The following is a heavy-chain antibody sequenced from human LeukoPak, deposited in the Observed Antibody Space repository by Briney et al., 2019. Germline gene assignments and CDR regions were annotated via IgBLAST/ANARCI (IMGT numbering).Heavy chain of an antibody. V-gene: IGHV3-66*01. J-gene: IGHJ6*02. CDR3: ARDHPVREGEYYYGMDV. CDR1: GFTVSSNY. D-gene: IGHD6-6*01. CDR2: IYSGGST. Sequence: GGSLRLFCAASGFTVSSNYMSWVRQAPGKGLEWVSIIYSGGSTYYADSVKGRFTISRDNSKNTLYLQMNSLRVEDTAVYYCARDHPVREGEYYYGMDVWGQGTTVTVSS.